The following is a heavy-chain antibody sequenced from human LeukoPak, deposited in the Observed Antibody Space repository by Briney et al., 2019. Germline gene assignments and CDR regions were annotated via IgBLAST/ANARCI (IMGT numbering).Heavy chain of an antibody. J-gene: IGHJ4*02. D-gene: IGHD6-13*01. V-gene: IGHV3-21*04. Sequence: KPGGSLRLSCAASGFTFSSYSMNWVRQAPGKGLEWVSSISSSSSYIYYADSVKGRFTISRDNAKNSLYLQMNSLRAEDTAVYYCAREAGYSSSVGEPFDYWGQGTLVTVSS. CDR1: GFTFSSYS. CDR2: ISSSSSYI. CDR3: AREAGYSSSVGEPFDY.